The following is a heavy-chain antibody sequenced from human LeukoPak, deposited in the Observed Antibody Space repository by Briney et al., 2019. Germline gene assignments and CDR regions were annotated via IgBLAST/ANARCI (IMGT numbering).Heavy chain of an antibody. D-gene: IGHD6-6*01. CDR1: GESFSGHY. CDR3: AREGERQLGFDY. CDR2: SDHSGST. Sequence: PSETLSLTCAVYGESFSGHYWSWIRQPPEKGLEWIGESDHSGSTNYNPSLKSRVTISVDTSRNQFSLKLSSVTAADTAVYYCAREGERQLGFDYWGQGTLVTVSS. J-gene: IGHJ4*02. V-gene: IGHV4-34*01.